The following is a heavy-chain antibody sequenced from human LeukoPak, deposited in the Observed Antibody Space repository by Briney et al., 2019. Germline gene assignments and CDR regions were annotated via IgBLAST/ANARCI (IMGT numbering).Heavy chain of an antibody. Sequence: GGSLRVSCAASGFTFRNYGMHWVRQAPGKGLHWVAFIRNDGTDRYYTDAVKGRFTISRDNSKNTLYLQMNSLRTEDTAVYYCAKAEEGYCSGGSCYSLNYWGQGALVTASS. D-gene: IGHD2-15*01. J-gene: IGHJ4*02. CDR2: IRNDGTDR. CDR3: AKAEEGYCSGGSCYSLNY. CDR1: GFTFRNYG. V-gene: IGHV3-30*02.